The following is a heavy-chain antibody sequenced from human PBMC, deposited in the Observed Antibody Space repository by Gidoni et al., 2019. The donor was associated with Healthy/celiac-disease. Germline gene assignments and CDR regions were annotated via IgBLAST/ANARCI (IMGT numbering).Heavy chain of an antibody. CDR1: GFTFSSYG. CDR3: AKDQDYYDSSGYPY. D-gene: IGHD3-22*01. CDR2: ISYDGSNK. Sequence: QVQLVESGGGVVQPGRSLRHSCAASGFTFSSYGMHWVRQAPGKGLEWVAVISYDGSNKYYADSVKGRFTISRDNSKNTLYLQMNSLRAEDTAVYYCAKDQDYYDSSGYPYWGQGTLVTVSS. J-gene: IGHJ4*02. V-gene: IGHV3-30*18.